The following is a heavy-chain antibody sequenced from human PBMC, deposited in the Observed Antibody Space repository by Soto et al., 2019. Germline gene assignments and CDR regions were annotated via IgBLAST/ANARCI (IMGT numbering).Heavy chain of an antibody. CDR3: AREPVGRPHDN. Sequence: QLQLQESGPGLVKPSETLSLTCTVSGGTINSNSYYWGWIRQSPGKGLEWIGNIYHSGSTNYNPSLRGRVSISVDLSKNNFSLELTSVTAADTAVYYCAREPVGRPHDNWGQGTLVTVSS. D-gene: IGHD1-26*01. CDR1: GGTINSNSYY. CDR2: IYHSGST. J-gene: IGHJ4*02. V-gene: IGHV4-39*02.